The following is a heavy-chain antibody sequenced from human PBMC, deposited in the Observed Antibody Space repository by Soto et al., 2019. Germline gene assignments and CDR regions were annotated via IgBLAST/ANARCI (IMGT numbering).Heavy chain of an antibody. CDR2: IKQDGSEK. CDR1: GFTFSSYW. V-gene: IGHV3-7*01. CDR3: ARDPNIVLVPAALRSYYYYYGMDV. D-gene: IGHD2-2*01. J-gene: IGHJ6*02. Sequence: LRLSCAASGFTFSSYWMSWVRQAPGKGLEWVANIKQDGSEKYYVDSVKGRFTISRDNAKNSLYLQMNSLRAEDTAVYYCARDPNIVLVPAALRSYYYYYGMDVWGQGTTVTVSS.